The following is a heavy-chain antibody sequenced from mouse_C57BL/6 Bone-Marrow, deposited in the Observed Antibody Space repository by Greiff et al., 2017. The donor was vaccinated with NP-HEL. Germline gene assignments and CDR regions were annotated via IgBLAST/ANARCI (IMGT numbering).Heavy chain of an antibody. CDR2: IYPRSGNT. D-gene: IGHD1-1*01. CDR1: GYTFTSYG. Sequence: VQLQESGAELARPGASVKLSCKASGYTFTSYGISWVKQRTGQGLEWIGEIYPRSGNTYYNEKFKGKATLTADKSSSTAYMELRSLTSEDSAVYFCARRGPTVVAGDYWGQGTTLTVSS. V-gene: IGHV1-81*01. CDR3: ARRGPTVVAGDY. J-gene: IGHJ2*01.